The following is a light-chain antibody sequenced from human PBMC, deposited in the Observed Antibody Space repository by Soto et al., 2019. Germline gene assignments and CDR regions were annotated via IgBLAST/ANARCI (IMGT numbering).Light chain of an antibody. CDR1: QNIYSY. CDR2: AAS. Sequence: DIQMTQSPSSLSASVGDRVTITCRASQNIYSYLNWYLQKPGKAPDLLIYAASSLQSGVPSRFIGSGSGTDFTLTISSLQPGDFDTYYCQQSYSTPRTFGQGTRVEIK. J-gene: IGKJ1*01. V-gene: IGKV1-39*01. CDR3: QQSYSTPRT.